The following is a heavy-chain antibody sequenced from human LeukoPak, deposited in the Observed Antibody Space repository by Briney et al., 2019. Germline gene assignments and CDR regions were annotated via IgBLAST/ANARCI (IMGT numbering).Heavy chain of an antibody. CDR2: IYYSGST. V-gene: IGHV4-59*01. D-gene: IGHD5-18*01. Sequence: SETLSLTCTISGGSISSYYWSWIRQPPGKGLEWIGYIYYSGSTNYNPSLKSRISISVDTSKNQFSLKLSSVTAADTAVYYCARTTEGGYTYNYFYYYYMDVWGKGTTVTISS. J-gene: IGHJ6*03. CDR1: GGSISSYY. CDR3: ARTTEGGYTYNYFYYYYMDV.